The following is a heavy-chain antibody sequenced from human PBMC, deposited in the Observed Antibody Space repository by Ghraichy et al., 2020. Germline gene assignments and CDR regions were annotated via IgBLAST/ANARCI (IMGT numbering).Heavy chain of an antibody. J-gene: IGHJ6*02. V-gene: IGHV1-69*13. D-gene: IGHD2-2*01. CDR1: GGTFSSYA. Sequence: SVKVSCKASGGTFSSYAISWVRQAPGQGLEWMGGIIPIFGTANYAQKFQGRVTITADESTSTAYMELSSLRSEDTAVYYCARGNVGCSSTSCNPGTYYYYGMDVWGQGTTVTVSS. CDR3: ARGNVGCSSTSCNPGTYYYYGMDV. CDR2: IIPIFGTA.